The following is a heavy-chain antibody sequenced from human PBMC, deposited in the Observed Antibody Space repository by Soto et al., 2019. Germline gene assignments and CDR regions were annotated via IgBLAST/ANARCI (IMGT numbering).Heavy chain of an antibody. CDR1: GFCIDDYV. Sequence: GGSLILSCAASGFCIDDYVMSWVRQVPGKGLEWVAGINWNGRNRDYAAPVKGGFTISRDDSKNTLYLQMVRLKTEDTAVYFCTRGTKVRLLAAFDSCGEGTVVPVSS. D-gene: IGHD1-1*01. CDR3: TRGTKVRLLAAFDS. CDR2: INWNGRNR. V-gene: IGHV3-15*01. J-gene: IGHJ3*02.